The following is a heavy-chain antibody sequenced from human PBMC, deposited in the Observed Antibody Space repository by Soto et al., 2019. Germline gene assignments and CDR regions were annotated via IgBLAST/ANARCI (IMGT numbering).Heavy chain of an antibody. V-gene: IGHV3-7*03. CDR2: IKQDGSEK. Sequence: PXESLILTCAASGFTFSSYWMSGVRQAPGKGLEWVANIKQDGSEKYYVDSVKGRFTISRDNAKNSLYLQMNSLRAEDTAVYYCAREDIVVVVAVAFDIWGQGTMVTVSS. J-gene: IGHJ3*02. CDR3: AREDIVVVVAVAFDI. D-gene: IGHD2-15*01. CDR1: GFTFSSYW.